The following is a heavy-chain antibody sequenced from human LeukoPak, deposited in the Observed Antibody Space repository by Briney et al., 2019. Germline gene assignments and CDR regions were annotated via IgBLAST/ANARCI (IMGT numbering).Heavy chain of an antibody. V-gene: IGHV3-30*02. D-gene: IGHD3-10*01. J-gene: IGHJ1*01. Sequence: PGGSLRLSCAASGFTFSSYGMHWVRQAPGKGLEWVAFIRYDGSNKYYADSVKGRFTISRDNSKNTLYLQMNSLRAEDTAVYYCAKEAQITMVRGVIGHFQHWGQGTLVTVSS. CDR2: IRYDGSNK. CDR1: GFTFSSYG. CDR3: AKEAQITMVRGVIGHFQH.